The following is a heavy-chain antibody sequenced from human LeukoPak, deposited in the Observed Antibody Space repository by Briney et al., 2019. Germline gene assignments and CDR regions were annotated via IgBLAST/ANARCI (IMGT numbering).Heavy chain of an antibody. J-gene: IGHJ4*02. CDR2: ICRGESKK. Sequence: GGALRLSCAGSGFTFDRYTIHWVGQAPGKGVEGVSLICRGESKKYYEDSVKGRLTIYRENRKKSLYLQMNSLIPEDSALYYCAKEHSRGWPNLDFWGRGTLVTVSS. CDR3: AKEHSRGWPNLDF. V-gene: IGHV3-43*01. CDR1: GFTFDRYT. D-gene: IGHD6-19*01.